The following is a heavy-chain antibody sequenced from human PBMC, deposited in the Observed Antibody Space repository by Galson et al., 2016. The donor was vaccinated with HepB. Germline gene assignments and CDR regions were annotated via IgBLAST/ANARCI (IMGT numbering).Heavy chain of an antibody. CDR1: GFTFTNFA. V-gene: IGHV3-30-3*01. D-gene: IGHD2-15*01. J-gene: IGHJ4*02. CDR2: ISYDGTNN. Sequence: SLRLSCAASGFTFTNFAMHWVRQAPGKGLEWLAVISYDGTNNYYADSVKGRFTISRDNFQNTLNLQMNSLRAEDTAVYYCATGRNIAVVVAAESPDFGYWGQGTLVTVSA. CDR3: ATGRNIAVVVAAESPDFGY.